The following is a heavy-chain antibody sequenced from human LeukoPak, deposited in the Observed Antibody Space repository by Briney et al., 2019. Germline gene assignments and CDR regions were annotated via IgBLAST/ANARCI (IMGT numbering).Heavy chain of an antibody. V-gene: IGHV1-69*04. D-gene: IGHD2-2*01. Sequence: GAPVKVSCKASGGTISSYAISWVRQAPGQGLEWMGRIIPILGIANYAQKFQGRVTITADKSTSTAYMELSSLRSEDTAVYYCAREGVIGWDIVVNRNWCDLGGEGTVVTVST. CDR1: GGTISSYA. CDR3: AREGVIGWDIVVNRNWCDL. CDR2: IIPILGIA. J-gene: IGHJ5*02.